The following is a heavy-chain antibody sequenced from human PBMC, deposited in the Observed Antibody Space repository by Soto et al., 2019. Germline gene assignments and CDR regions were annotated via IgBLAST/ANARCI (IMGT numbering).Heavy chain of an antibody. V-gene: IGHV3-11*06. CDR3: ATDDSSVLEYFDY. CDR2: ISSSTFYT. J-gene: IGHJ4*02. D-gene: IGHD3-22*01. Sequence: LRLSCAASGFSFSDHYMSWIRQAPGKGLEWGSYISSSTFYTNYADSVKGRFTISRDNAKNSLYLQMNSLRAEDTAVYYCATDDSSVLEYFDYWGQGILVTVSS. CDR1: GFSFSDHY.